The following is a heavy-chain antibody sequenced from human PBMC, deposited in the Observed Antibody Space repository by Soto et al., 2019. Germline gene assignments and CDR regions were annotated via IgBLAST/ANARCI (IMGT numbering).Heavy chain of an antibody. J-gene: IGHJ3*02. CDR1: GGTFSSYA. V-gene: IGHV1-69*12. CDR2: IIPIFGTA. Sequence: QVQLVQSGAEVKKPGSSVKVSCKASGGTFSSYAISWVRQAPGQGLEWMGGIIPIFGTANYAQKFQGRVTITADXXTXTXXMGLSSLRSEDTGVYYCARGGIAVAALGSGADFDIWGQGTMVTVSS. D-gene: IGHD6-19*01. CDR3: ARGGIAVAALGSGADFDI.